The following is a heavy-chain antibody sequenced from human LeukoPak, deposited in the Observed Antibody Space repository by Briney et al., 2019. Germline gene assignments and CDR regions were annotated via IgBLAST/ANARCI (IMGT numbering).Heavy chain of an antibody. J-gene: IGHJ4*02. Sequence: SETLSLTCTVSGGSISSYYWSWIRQPPGKGLEWIGYIYYSGSTNYNPSLKSRVTISVDTSKNQFSLKLSSVTAADTAVYYCARGLVDGGNSYYFDYWGQGTLVTVSS. CDR2: IYYSGST. V-gene: IGHV4-59*08. CDR3: ARGLVDGGNSYYFDY. D-gene: IGHD4-23*01. CDR1: GGSISSYY.